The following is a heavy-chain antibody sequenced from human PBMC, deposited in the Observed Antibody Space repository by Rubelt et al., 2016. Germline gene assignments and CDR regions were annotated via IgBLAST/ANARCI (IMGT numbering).Heavy chain of an antibody. J-gene: IGHJ4*02. V-gene: IGHV4-34*01. CDR1: GGSFSGYY. CDR3: ARGLDSTKTGAD. D-gene: IGHD3-10*01. Sequence: QVQLQQWGAGLLKPSETLSLTCAVYGGSFSGYYCTWIRQPPGKGLEWIGEIHPSGSTNYNPSLKSRVTISADTSKNQFSLTLNSVTAADTAVYYCARGLDSTKTGADWGQGTLVTVSS. CDR2: IHPSGST.